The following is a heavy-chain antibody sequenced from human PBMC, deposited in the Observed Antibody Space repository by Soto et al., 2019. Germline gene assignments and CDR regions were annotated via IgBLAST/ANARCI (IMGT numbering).Heavy chain of an antibody. J-gene: IGHJ2*01. Sequence: QVQLQESGPGLVKPSQTLSLTCSVSGASFSSGDYYWSWIRQPPGKGLEWIGYIYNSGTTFYNPSIKSRVTISVDTSKNQFSLKLSSVTAADTAVYYCAAFLGAYWYFDLWGRGTLVTVSS. V-gene: IGHV4-30-4*01. CDR3: AAFLGAYWYFDL. CDR2: IYNSGTT. CDR1: GASFSSGDYY. D-gene: IGHD1-26*01.